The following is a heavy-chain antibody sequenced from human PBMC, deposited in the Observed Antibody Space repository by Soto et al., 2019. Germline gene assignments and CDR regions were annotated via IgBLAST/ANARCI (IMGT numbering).Heavy chain of an antibody. V-gene: IGHV3-33*01. CDR1: GFSFRNYG. Sequence: QEQLVESGGGVVQPGRSLRLSCAASGFSFRNYGIHWVRQAPGKGLDWVAVIWYDGSKRYYADSGRGRFTTSRDNSGNTLHLQMDSLRAEYTAVYDCGRGWGSGVHHSWWEVWGQGTTVVVS. CDR3: GRGWGSGVHHSWWEV. D-gene: IGHD6-19*01. CDR2: IWYDGSKR. J-gene: IGHJ6*02.